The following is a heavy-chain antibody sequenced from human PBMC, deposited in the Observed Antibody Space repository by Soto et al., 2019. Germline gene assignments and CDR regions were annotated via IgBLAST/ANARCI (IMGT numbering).Heavy chain of an antibody. CDR1: GFTCSSYA. Sequence: QVELVESGGGVVHPGRSLRLSCAASGFTCSSYAMHWVRQAPGKGLEWVAIISYDGSNKYYADSVKGRFTISRDNSKNTLYLQMNSLRAEDTAVYYCARGGSSEPYWYFDLWGRGTLVTVSS. CDR3: ARGGSSEPYWYFDL. D-gene: IGHD6-6*01. V-gene: IGHV3-30-3*01. CDR2: ISYDGSNK. J-gene: IGHJ2*01.